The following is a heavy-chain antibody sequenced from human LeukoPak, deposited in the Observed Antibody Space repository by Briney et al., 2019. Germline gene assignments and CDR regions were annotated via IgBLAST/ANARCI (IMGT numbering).Heavy chain of an antibody. Sequence: SETLSLTCTVSGGSISSSNYYWGWIRQPPGKGLEWIGSIYYSGSTYYNPSLKSRVTISVDTSKNQFSLKLSSVTAADTAVYYCARDGDYYGSGSYSYFDYWGQGTLVTVSS. V-gene: IGHV4-39*02. CDR1: GGSISSSNYY. CDR3: ARDGDYYGSGSYSYFDY. D-gene: IGHD3-10*01. J-gene: IGHJ4*02. CDR2: IYYSGST.